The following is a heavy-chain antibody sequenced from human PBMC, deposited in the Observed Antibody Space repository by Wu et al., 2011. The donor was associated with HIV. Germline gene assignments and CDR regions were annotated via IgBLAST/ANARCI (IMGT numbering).Heavy chain of an antibody. Sequence: QVQLVQSGAVVKKPGSSVKVSCKASGGTFSNYAISWVRQAPGQGLEWVGRIIPIFGTPNYAQNFQGRVTITADESTSTAYMELSSLRSEDTAVYYCARVGYSSTWSGPGGYFDLWGRGTLVTVSS. V-gene: IGHV1-69*15. CDR2: IIPIFGTP. J-gene: IGHJ2*01. CDR3: ARVGYSSTWSGPGGYFDL. D-gene: IGHD6-13*01. CDR1: GGTFSNYA.